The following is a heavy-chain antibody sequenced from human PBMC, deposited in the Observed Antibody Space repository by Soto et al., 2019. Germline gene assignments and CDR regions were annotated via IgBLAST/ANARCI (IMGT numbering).Heavy chain of an antibody. CDR3: AKGLGATGGLDY. D-gene: IGHD1-26*01. CDR2: ISGSGGST. J-gene: IGHJ4*02. CDR1: GFTFSSYA. V-gene: IGHV3-23*01. Sequence: PGGSLRLSCAASGFTFSSYAMSWVRQAPGKGLEWVSAISGSGGSTYYADSVKGRFTISRDNSKNTLYLQMNSLRAEGTAVYYCAKGLGATGGLDYWGQGTLVTVSS.